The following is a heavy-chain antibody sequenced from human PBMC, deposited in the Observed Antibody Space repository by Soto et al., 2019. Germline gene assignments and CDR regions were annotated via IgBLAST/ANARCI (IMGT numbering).Heavy chain of an antibody. CDR3: AKGYQYSSAWSDF. V-gene: IGHV3-30*18. J-gene: IGHJ4*02. D-gene: IGHD6-19*01. Sequence: QVQVVESGGGVVQPGKSLRLSCAASGFTFSIHAMQWVRQAPGKGLEWVAVISYDGRNTYYADSVKGRFTISRDNSRSTLFLQMNSLSPEDTAVYYCAKGYQYSSAWSDFWGQGTLVTVSS. CDR2: ISYDGRNT. CDR1: GFTFSIHA.